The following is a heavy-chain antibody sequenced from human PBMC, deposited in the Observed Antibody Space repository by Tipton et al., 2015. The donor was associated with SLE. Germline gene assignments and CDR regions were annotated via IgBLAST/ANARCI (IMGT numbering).Heavy chain of an antibody. D-gene: IGHD2-2*01. V-gene: IGHV4-38-2*02. Sequence: TLSLTCTVSGYSSSSGYYWGCIRQPPGKGLEYIGSIYHSGTTFYNPSLKSRVTISVDTSKNQFSLKLSSVTAADTAVYYCAKGCSSSTCQPFYFFGIDVWGQATMVTVSS. J-gene: IGHJ6*02. CDR3: AKGCSSSTCQPFYFFGIDV. CDR1: GYSSSSGYY. CDR2: IYHSGTT.